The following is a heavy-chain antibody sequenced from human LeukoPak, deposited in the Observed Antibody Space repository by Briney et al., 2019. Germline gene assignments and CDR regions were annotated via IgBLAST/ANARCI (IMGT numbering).Heavy chain of an antibody. Sequence: GGSLRLSWAASGFAFYNYAMSWVRQAPGKGLEWVSGISGSGDSAYYTDSVKGRFTISRDNSKNTLYLQMSNLTAEDTAVYYCASQTRMQLWGYFDLWGQGALVILSS. CDR1: GFAFYNYA. J-gene: IGHJ4*02. D-gene: IGHD5-18*01. CDR2: ISGSGDSA. CDR3: ASQTRMQLWGYFDL. V-gene: IGHV3-23*01.